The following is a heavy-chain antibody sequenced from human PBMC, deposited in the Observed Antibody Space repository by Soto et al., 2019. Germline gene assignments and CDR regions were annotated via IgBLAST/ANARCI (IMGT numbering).Heavy chain of an antibody. CDR2: INPNSGGT. D-gene: IGHD6-6*01. V-gene: IGHV1-2*04. CDR1: GYTFTGYY. Sequence: ASVKVSCKASGYTFTGYYMHWVRQAPGQGLEWMGWINPNSGGTNYAQKFQGWVTMTRDTSISTAYMELSRLRSDDTAVYYCAREGSSSPRLHGMDVWGQGTTVTVSS. J-gene: IGHJ6*02. CDR3: AREGSSSPRLHGMDV.